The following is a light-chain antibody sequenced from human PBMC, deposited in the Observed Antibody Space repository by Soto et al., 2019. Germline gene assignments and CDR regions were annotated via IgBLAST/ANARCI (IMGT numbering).Light chain of an antibody. Sequence: SYELTQPPSGSVAPGRTAIITCGGSKVGSKSVHWYQQKPGQAPVLVIYYDVDRPSGIPERFSGSNSGDTATLTIASVEAGDEADYYCQVWDGSTHHLVFGGETKVTVL. CDR3: QVWDGSTHHLV. J-gene: IGLJ3*02. CDR1: KVGSKS. V-gene: IGLV3-21*04. CDR2: YDV.